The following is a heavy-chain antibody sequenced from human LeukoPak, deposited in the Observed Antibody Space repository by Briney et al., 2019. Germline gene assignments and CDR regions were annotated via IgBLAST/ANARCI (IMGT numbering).Heavy chain of an antibody. CDR1: GFTVSSNY. J-gene: IGHJ3*02. Sequence: GGSLRLSCAASGFTVSSNYMSWVRQAPGKGLEWVSVIYSGGSTYYADSVKGRFTISRDNSKNTLYLQMNSLRAEDTAVYYCARDRRPPDAFDIWGQGTMVTVSS. CDR3: ARDRRPPDAFDI. CDR2: IYSGGST. V-gene: IGHV3-53*01. D-gene: IGHD6-25*01.